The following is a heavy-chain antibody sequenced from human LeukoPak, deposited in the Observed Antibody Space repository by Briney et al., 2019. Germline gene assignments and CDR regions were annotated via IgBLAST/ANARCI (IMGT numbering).Heavy chain of an antibody. Sequence: GGSLRLSCAASGFSFSTYSLNWVRQAPGKGLEWLSHITSDSSSIFYADAVKGRFTISRDNARNSLFLQMNSLRAEDTALYHCARDPVAGSTSGPYYFDYWGQGTLVTVSS. D-gene: IGHD6-19*01. J-gene: IGHJ4*02. V-gene: IGHV3-48*01. CDR1: GFSFSTYS. CDR2: ITSDSSSI. CDR3: ARDPVAGSTSGPYYFDY.